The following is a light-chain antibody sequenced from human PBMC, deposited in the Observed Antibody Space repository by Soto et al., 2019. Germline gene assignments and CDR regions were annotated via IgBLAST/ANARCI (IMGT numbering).Light chain of an antibody. Sequence: MVLTQSPGTLSLYPGDRATLSCRASQSLSSMSLAWYQQRPGQAPRLLIYSASSRATGIPDRFTGSGSGTDFSLTISRLDPEDFALYYCQHFGTSPLTFGGGTKVEI. CDR3: QHFGTSPLT. CDR2: SAS. J-gene: IGKJ4*01. CDR1: QSLSSMS. V-gene: IGKV3-20*01.